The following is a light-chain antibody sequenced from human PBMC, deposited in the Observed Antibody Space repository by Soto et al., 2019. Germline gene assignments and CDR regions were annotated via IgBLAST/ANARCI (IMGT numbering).Light chain of an antibody. J-gene: IGLJ1*01. Sequence: QSALTKPASVYGAPGQSITISCTGTSSDVGGYNYVSWYPQHPGKAPKLMIYDVSNRPSGVSNRFSGSKSGNTASLTISGLQAEDGADYYCSSYTSSSTPYVFGTGTKVTV. CDR3: SSYTSSSTPYV. V-gene: IGLV2-14*01. CDR1: SSDVGGYNY. CDR2: DVS.